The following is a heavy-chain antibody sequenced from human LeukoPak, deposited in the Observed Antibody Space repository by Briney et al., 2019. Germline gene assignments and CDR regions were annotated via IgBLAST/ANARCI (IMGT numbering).Heavy chain of an antibody. Sequence: GGSLRPSCAASGFTLSSSAMSWVRQAPGKGLYWVSAISGSGTGTYYADSVKGRFTISRDNSKNTLYLQMNSLRAEDTAVYYCAKEGGTGTRFDYWGQGTLVTVSS. CDR3: AKEGGTGTRFDY. D-gene: IGHD1-7*01. CDR1: GFTLSSSA. CDR2: ISGSGTGT. V-gene: IGHV3-23*01. J-gene: IGHJ4*02.